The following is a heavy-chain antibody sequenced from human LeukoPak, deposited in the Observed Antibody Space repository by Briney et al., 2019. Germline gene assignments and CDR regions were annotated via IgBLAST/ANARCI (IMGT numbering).Heavy chain of an antibody. J-gene: IGHJ4*02. D-gene: IGHD4-17*01. Sequence: PGGSLRLSCAACGFTFSSYWMHWVRQAPGKGLVWVSRIDSDGSSTSYADSVKGRFTISRDNAKNTLYLQMNSLRAEDTAVYYCARDKSGGSVTTSFDYWGQGTLVTVSS. CDR2: IDSDGSST. V-gene: IGHV3-74*01. CDR3: ARDKSGGSVTTSFDY. CDR1: GFTFSSYW.